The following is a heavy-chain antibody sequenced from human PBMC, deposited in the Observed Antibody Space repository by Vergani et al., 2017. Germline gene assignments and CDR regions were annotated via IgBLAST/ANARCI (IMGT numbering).Heavy chain of an antibody. V-gene: IGHV4-38-2*01. Sequence: QVQLHESGPGLVKPSETLTLTCDVSDFSIMTNPYWGWFRQSPGKGLEWIGCIHHSGDTHYNSSLKSRVSISIVSSSKFSLSLTSVTAADTAIYYCARHRGSGGFFPSSYFYGMDVGGVGTTVTVAS. CDR1: DFSIMTNPY. D-gene: IGHD3-10*01. CDR3: ARHRGSGGFFPSSYFYGMDV. J-gene: IGHJ6*04. CDR2: IHHSGDT.